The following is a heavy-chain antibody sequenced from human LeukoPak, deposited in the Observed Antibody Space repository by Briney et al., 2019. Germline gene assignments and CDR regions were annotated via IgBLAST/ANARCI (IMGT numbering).Heavy chain of an antibody. J-gene: IGHJ4*02. CDR2: IYYSGKT. CDR3: ARVDSPLLTPTVALRDTDTYYFDY. CDR1: GGSISSGGFY. V-gene: IGHV4-31*03. Sequence: SQTLSLTCTVSGGSISSGGFYWSWIRQHPGKGLEWIGYIYYSGKTYYNPSLKRRVTISVDTSKNQFSLTLSSVTAADTAVYYCARVDSPLLTPTVALRDTDTYYFDYWGQGTLVTVSS. D-gene: IGHD5-24*01.